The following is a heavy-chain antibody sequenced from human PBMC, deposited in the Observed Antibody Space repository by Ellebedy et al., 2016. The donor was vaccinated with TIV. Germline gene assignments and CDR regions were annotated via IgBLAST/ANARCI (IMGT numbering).Heavy chain of an antibody. CDR3: AKADTSSSGWGY. CDR1: GGSISRSTYY. V-gene: IGHV4-31*03. CDR2: SYFRGHT. Sequence: SETLSLXCSVSGGSISRSTYYWTWFRQHPGKGLEWIGYSYFRGHTFYNPSFKSRTTISVDPSKNQFFLRLTSVSAADTAIYYCAKADTSSSGWGYWGQGTVVTVSS. D-gene: IGHD6-6*01. J-gene: IGHJ4*02.